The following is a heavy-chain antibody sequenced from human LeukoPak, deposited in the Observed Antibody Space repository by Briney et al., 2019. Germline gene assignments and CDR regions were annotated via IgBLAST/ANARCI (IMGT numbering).Heavy chain of an antibody. D-gene: IGHD4-17*01. CDR1: GFTFSSYW. J-gene: IGHJ1*01. Sequence: GGSLRLSCTASGFTFSSYWMHWVRQAPGKGLVWVSRIHTDGSITNYADSVKGRFTISRDNAKNTLYLQMNSLRAEDTAVYYCAKEGYGDYPFQHWGQGTLVTVPS. V-gene: IGHV3-74*01. CDR2: IHTDGSIT. CDR3: AKEGYGDYPFQH.